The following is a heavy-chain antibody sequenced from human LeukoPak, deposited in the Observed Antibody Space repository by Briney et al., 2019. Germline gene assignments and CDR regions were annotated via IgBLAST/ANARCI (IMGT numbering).Heavy chain of an antibody. V-gene: IGHV3-15*01. CDR3: TTVVTYYDFWSGLKYGFCYFDY. CDR2: IKSKTDGGTK. D-gene: IGHD3-3*01. Sequence: GGSLRLSCAASGFTFSNAWMSWVRQAPGKGLEWVGRIKSKTDGGTKDYAAPVKGRFTISRDDSKNTLYLQMNSLKTEDTAVYYCTTVVTYYDFWSGLKYGFCYFDYWGQGTLVTVSS. J-gene: IGHJ4*02. CDR1: GFTFSNAW.